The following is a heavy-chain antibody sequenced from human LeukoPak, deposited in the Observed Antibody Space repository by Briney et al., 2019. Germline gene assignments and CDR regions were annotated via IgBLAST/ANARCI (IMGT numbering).Heavy chain of an antibody. CDR3: ARDTGIVVVGYYFDY. J-gene: IGHJ4*02. CDR2: IKEDGSEK. V-gene: IGHV3-7*05. D-gene: IGHD2-15*01. Sequence: GGSLRLSCAASGFTFDDYGMSWVRQAPGKGLEWVANIKEDGSEKYYVDSVKGRFTISRDNAKNSLYLQMNSLRAEDTAVYYCARDTGIVVVGYYFDYWGQGTLVTVSS. CDR1: GFTFDDYG.